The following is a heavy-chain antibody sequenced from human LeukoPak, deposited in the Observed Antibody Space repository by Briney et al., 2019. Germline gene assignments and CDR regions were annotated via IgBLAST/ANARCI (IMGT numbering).Heavy chain of an antibody. Sequence: AAVKVSCKVSGYTFTGYYMHWVPQAPGQGLEWMGWINPNSGGTNYAQKFQGRVTMTRDTSISTAYMELSRLRSDDTAVYYCARMPPNDFWPKTYYFDYWGQGTLVTVSS. CDR2: INPNSGGT. V-gene: IGHV1-2*02. D-gene: IGHD3-3*01. J-gene: IGHJ4*02. CDR1: GYTFTGYY. CDR3: ARMPPNDFWPKTYYFDY.